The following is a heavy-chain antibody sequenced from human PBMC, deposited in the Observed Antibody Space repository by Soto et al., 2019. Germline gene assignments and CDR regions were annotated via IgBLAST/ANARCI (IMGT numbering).Heavy chain of an antibody. CDR3: ARSNYYVKSGGYAFDI. CDR1: GYTFTSYG. CDR2: ISAYNGNT. D-gene: IGHD3-10*02. Sequence: QVQLVQSGAEVKKPGASVKVSCKASGYTFTSYGISWVRQAPGQGLEWMGWISAYNGNTNYAQKLQGRVTITKDTXTXXEYMQKKRDESDDTNVYYCARSNYYVKSGGYAFDISGQGTMVTVSS. V-gene: IGHV1-18*01. J-gene: IGHJ3*02.